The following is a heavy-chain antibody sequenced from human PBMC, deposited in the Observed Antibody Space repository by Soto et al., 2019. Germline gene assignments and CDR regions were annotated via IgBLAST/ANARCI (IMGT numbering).Heavy chain of an antibody. V-gene: IGHV1-69*01. J-gene: IGHJ4*02. CDR2: IIPIFGTA. Sequence: QVQLVQSGAEVKKPGSSVKVSCKASGGTFSSYAISWVRQAPGQGLEWMGGIIPIFGTANYAQKFQGRVTITADESTSTAYMELSSLRSEDTAVYYCARDRYIYGSVSYRGDFDYWGQGTLVTVSS. CDR1: GGTFSSYA. D-gene: IGHD3-10*01. CDR3: ARDRYIYGSVSYRGDFDY.